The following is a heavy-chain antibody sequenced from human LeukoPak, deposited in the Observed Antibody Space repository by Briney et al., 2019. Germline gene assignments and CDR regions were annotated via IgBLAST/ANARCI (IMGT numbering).Heavy chain of an antibody. J-gene: IGHJ6*02. CDR3: ARVRWELLGGINYYYYGMDV. Sequence: GASVKVSCKASGYTFTDYGFSWVRQAPGQGLEWLGWISVYNGNTNSAQNLQGRVTMTTGTSTSTAYMELGSLRSDDTAVYYCARVRWELLGGINYYYYGMDVWGQGTTVTVSS. D-gene: IGHD1-26*01. CDR2: ISVYNGNT. V-gene: IGHV1-18*04. CDR1: GYTFTDYG.